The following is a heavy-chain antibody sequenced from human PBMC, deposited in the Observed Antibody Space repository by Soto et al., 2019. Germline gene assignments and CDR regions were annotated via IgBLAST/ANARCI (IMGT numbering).Heavy chain of an antibody. CDR3: VREGQWLAGDY. Sequence: QVQLVQSGAEVKRPGASVRLSCKTSGYTFKRYAMHWVLQAPCQTLEWMGWINVGNGKAKSAQTFEDRLTIARDTSTTTVYMDLTSLTSEDTAIYFCVREGQWLAGDYWGQGTLVTVSS. CDR1: GYTFKRYA. J-gene: IGHJ4*02. V-gene: IGHV1-3*01. D-gene: IGHD6-19*01. CDR2: INVGNGKA.